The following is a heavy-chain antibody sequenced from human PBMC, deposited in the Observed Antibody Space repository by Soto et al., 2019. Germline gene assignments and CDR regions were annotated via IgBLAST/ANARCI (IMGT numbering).Heavy chain of an antibody. CDR1: GFIFSGYW. CDR3: ARKVVTYNYAGY. D-gene: IGHD3-16*01. V-gene: IGHV3-7*05. J-gene: IGHJ4*02. Sequence: PGGSLRLSCEASGFIFSGYWMRWARQAPGKGLEWVASIKEDGSQTYYVDSVKGRFTISRDNAKNSLYLQMNSLRAEDTAVYYCARKVVTYNYAGYWGQGALVTVSS. CDR2: IKEDGSQT.